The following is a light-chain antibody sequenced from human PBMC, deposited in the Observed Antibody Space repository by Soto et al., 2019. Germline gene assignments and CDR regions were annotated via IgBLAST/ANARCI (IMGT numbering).Light chain of an antibody. CDR3: SSYTSDITHEV. V-gene: IGLV2-14*01. CDR1: SSDVGGYNY. J-gene: IGLJ2*01. CDR2: AVS. Sequence: QSALTQPASVSGSPGQSITISCTGTSSDVGGYNYVSWYQQHPGKAPKLMIYAVSDRPSGVSNRFSGSKSGNTASLTISGLQAEDEAYYYCSSYTSDITHEVFGGGTKLTVL.